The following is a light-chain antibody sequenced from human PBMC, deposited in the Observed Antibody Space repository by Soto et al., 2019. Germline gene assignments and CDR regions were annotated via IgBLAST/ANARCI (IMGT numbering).Light chain of an antibody. CDR3: QQYENVPLT. CDR1: QDISKY. V-gene: IGKV1-33*01. J-gene: IGKJ4*01. CDR2: DAS. Sequence: DIPMTQSPSSLSASVGDRVTIXXQASQDISKYLNWYQQKPGKAPKLXIYDASNLETGVPSKFSGRGSGTDFTFTISSLQPEDIATYYCQQYENVPLTFGGGTKVDIK.